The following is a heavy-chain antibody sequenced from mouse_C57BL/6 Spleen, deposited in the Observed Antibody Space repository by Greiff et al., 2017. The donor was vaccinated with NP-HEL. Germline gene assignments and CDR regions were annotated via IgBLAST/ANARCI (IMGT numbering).Heavy chain of an antibody. Sequence: QVQLQQPGAELVRPGSSVKLSCKASGYTFTSYWMHWVKQRPIQGLEWIGNIDPSDSETHYNQKFKDKATLTVDKSSSTAYMQLSSLTSEDSAVYYCARDWELGLRGYFDYWGQGTTLTVSS. CDR2: IDPSDSET. D-gene: IGHD4-1*01. V-gene: IGHV1-52*01. J-gene: IGHJ2*01. CDR3: ARDWELGLRGYFDY. CDR1: GYTFTSYW.